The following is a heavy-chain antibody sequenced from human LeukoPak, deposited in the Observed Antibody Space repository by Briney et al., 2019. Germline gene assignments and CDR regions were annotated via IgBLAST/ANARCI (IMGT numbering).Heavy chain of an antibody. D-gene: IGHD1-26*01. J-gene: IGHJ4*02. CDR3: ARRTSNPVGAIDY. CDR1: GGSISISNYY. CDR2: ISYSGT. V-gene: IGHV4-39*01. Sequence: SETLSLTCTVSGGSISISNYYWGWIRQPPGRGLEWIGSISYSGTYYNPSLKSRHTISVGTSKNHFSLNLRSVAAADTAVYYCARRTSNPVGAIDYWGQGTLVTVSS.